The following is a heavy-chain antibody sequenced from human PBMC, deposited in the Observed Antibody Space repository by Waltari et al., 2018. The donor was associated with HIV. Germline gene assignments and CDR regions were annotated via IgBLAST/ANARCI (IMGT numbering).Heavy chain of an antibody. CDR3: AGGLMTTSPT. Sequence: EVQLVESGGGLVLPWGSLRLSCAASGFTFSSYSMNWVRQATGKGLEWVSYISSSSSTIYYADSVKGRFTISRDNAKNSLYLQMNSLRDEDTAVYYCAGGLMTTSPTWGQGTLVTVSS. V-gene: IGHV3-48*02. J-gene: IGHJ5*02. CDR1: GFTFSSYS. D-gene: IGHD4-17*01. CDR2: ISSSSSTI.